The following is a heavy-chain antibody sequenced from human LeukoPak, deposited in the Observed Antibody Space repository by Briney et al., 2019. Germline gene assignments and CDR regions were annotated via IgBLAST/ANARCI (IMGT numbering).Heavy chain of an antibody. Sequence: PSQTLSLTCTVSGGSISSGSYYWSWIRQPAGKGLEWIGRIYTSGSTNYNPSLKSRVTISVDTSKNQFSLKLSSVTAADTAVYYCARSRWYGDAFDIWGQGTMVTVSS. CDR1: GGSISSGSYY. J-gene: IGHJ3*02. D-gene: IGHD6-13*01. CDR2: IYTSGST. V-gene: IGHV4-61*02. CDR3: ARSRWYGDAFDI.